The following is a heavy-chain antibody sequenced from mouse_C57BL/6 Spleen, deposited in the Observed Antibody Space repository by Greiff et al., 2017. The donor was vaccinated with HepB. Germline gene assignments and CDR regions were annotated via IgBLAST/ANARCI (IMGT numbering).Heavy chain of an antibody. J-gene: IGHJ1*03. V-gene: IGHV1-69*01. D-gene: IGHD2-1*01. Sequence: QVQLQQPGAELVMPGASVKLSCKASGYTFTSYWMHWVKQRPGQGLEWIGEIDPSDSYTNYNQKFKGKSTLTVDKSSSTAYMQLSSLTSEDSAVYYSARNGIYWYIEVWGTETTGTVSS. CDR3: ARNGIYWYIEV. CDR1: GYTFTSYW. CDR2: IDPSDSYT.